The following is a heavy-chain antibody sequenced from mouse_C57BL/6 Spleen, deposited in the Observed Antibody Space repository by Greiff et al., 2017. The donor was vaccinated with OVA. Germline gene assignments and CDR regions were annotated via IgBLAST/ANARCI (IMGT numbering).Heavy chain of an antibody. CDR1: GYAFSSSW. CDR3: ADYDGYFGAWFAY. D-gene: IGHD2-3*01. J-gene: IGHJ3*01. Sequence: QVQLQQSGPELVKPGASVKISCKASGYAFSSSWMNWVKQRPGKGLEWIGRIYPGDGDTNYNGKFKGKATLTADKSSSTAYMQLSSLTSEDSAVYFCADYDGYFGAWFAYWGQGTLVTVSA. V-gene: IGHV1-82*01. CDR2: IYPGDGDT.